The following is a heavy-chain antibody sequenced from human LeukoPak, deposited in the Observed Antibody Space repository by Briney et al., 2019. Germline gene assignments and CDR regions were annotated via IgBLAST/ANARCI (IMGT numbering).Heavy chain of an antibody. CDR2: IIPIFGTA. CDR1: GYIFTNFG. V-gene: IGHV1-69*06. J-gene: IGHJ5*02. CDR3: ASRIFGVVSPPFDP. Sequence: SVKVSCKASGYIFTNFGISWVRQARGQGLEWMGGIIPIFGTANYAQKFQGRVTITADKSTSTAYMELSSLRSEDTAVYYCASRIFGVVSPPFDPWGQGTLVTVSS. D-gene: IGHD3-3*01.